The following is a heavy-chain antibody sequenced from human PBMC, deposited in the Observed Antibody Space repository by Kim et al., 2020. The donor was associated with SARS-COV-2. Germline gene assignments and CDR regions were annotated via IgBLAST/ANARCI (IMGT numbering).Heavy chain of an antibody. CDR1: GFTFSSYG. D-gene: IGHD3-16*02. CDR2: IWYDGSNK. CDR3: AREQPPKTYYDYVWGSYQGNYFDY. Sequence: GGSLRLSCAASGFTFSSYGMHWVRQAPGKGLEWVAVIWYDGSNKYYADSVKGRFTISRDNSKNTLYLQMNSLRAEDTAVYYCAREQPPKTYYDYVWGSYQGNYFDYCGQGTLVTVSS. V-gene: IGHV3-33*01. J-gene: IGHJ4*02.